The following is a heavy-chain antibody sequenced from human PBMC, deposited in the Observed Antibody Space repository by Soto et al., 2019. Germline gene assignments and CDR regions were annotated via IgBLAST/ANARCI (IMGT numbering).Heavy chain of an antibody. Sequence: EVQLLESGGGLVQPGGSLRLSCAASGFTFSSYAMSWVRQAPGKGLEWVSAISGSGGSTYYADSVKGRFTISRDNSKNTLYLQMNSLRAEDTAVYYCAKQMATIFLGVYYYYYGMDVWGQGTTVTVSS. CDR2: ISGSGGST. D-gene: IGHD5-12*01. J-gene: IGHJ6*02. V-gene: IGHV3-23*01. CDR3: AKQMATIFLGVYYYYYGMDV. CDR1: GFTFSSYA.